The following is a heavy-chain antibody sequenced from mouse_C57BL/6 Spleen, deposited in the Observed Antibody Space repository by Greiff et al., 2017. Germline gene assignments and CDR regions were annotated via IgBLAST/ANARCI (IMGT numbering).Heavy chain of an antibody. V-gene: IGHV5-6*02. CDR3: ARLGEGDYFDY. CDR2: ISSGGSYT. D-gene: IGHD4-1*01. J-gene: IGHJ2*01. Sequence: DVMLVESGGDLVKPGGSLKLSCAASGFTFSSYGMSWVRQTPDKRLEWVATISSGGSYTYYPDSVKGRFTISRDNAKNTLYLQMSSLKSEDTAMYYCARLGEGDYFDYWGQGTTLTVSS. CDR1: GFTFSSYG.